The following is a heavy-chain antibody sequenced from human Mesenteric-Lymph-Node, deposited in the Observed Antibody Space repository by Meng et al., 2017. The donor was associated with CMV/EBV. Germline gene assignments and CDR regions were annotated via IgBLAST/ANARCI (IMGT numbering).Heavy chain of an antibody. CDR2: IYWDDDK. V-gene: IGHV2-5*02. Sequence: CTVSGFSHGTSGVGVSWIRQPPGKALEWLALIYWDDDKRYRSSLKSRLTIAKDTSKNQVVLTMTNMEPVDTATYYCVYRRPAGGLSDPWGQGTLVTVSS. CDR3: VYRRPAGGLSDP. J-gene: IGHJ5*02. D-gene: IGHD4-23*01. CDR1: GFSHGTSGVG.